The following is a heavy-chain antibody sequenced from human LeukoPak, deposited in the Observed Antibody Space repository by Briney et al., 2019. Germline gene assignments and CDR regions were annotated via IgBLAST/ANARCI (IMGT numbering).Heavy chain of an antibody. V-gene: IGHV1-46*01. J-gene: IGHJ6*03. CDR2: INPSGGST. CDR1: GYTFTSYY. D-gene: IGHD5-24*01. CDR3: ARGILRDGYQVVYYMDV. Sequence: ASVKVSCKASGYTFTSYYMHWVRQAPGQGLEWMGIINPSGGSTSYAQKFQGRVTMTRDMSTSTVYMELSSLRSEDTAVYYCARGILRDGYQVVYYMDVWGKGTTVTVSS.